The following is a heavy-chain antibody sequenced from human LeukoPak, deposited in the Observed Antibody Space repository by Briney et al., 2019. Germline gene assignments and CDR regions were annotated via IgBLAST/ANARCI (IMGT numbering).Heavy chain of an antibody. CDR2: IIPIFGTA. J-gene: IGHJ5*02. Sequence: ASVKVSCKASGGTFSSYAISWVRQAPGQGLEWMGGIIPIFGTANYAQKFQGRVTITADESTSTAYMELSSLRSEDTAVYYCAKGGYCSSTSCYEVVENWFDRWGQGTLVTVSS. V-gene: IGHV1-69*13. CDR1: GGTFSSYA. D-gene: IGHD2-2*01. CDR3: AKGGYCSSTSCYEVVENWFDR.